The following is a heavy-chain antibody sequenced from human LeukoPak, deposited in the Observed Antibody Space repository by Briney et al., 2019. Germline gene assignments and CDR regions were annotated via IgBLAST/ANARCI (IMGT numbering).Heavy chain of an antibody. V-gene: IGHV1-69*05. CDR1: GGTFSSYA. Sequence: SVKVSCKASGGTFSSYAISWVRQAPGQGLEWMGGIIPIFGTANYAQKFQGRATITRDTSASTAYMELSSLRSEDTAVYYCARGGVPGYYYDSSGYYYHSFDYWGQGILVTVSS. CDR2: IIPIFGTA. CDR3: ARGGVPGYYYDSSGYYYHSFDY. J-gene: IGHJ4*02. D-gene: IGHD3-22*01.